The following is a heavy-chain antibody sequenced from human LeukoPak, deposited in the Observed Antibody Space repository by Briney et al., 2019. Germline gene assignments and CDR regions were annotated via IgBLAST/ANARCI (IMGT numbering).Heavy chain of an antibody. V-gene: IGHV3-30*18. J-gene: IGHJ4*02. CDR2: ISNDGSNK. Sequence: GGSLRLSCVASGFTFSSYGMHWVRQAPGKGLEWVAVISNDGSNKYYADSVKGRFTISRDNSKNTLYLQMNSLRAEDTAVYYCAKGYSYLDYWGQGTLVTVSS. D-gene: IGHD5-18*01. CDR3: AKGYSYLDY. CDR1: GFTFSSYG.